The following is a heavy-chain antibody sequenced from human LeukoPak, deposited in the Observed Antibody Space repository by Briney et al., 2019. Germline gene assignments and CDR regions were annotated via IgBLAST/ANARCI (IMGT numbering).Heavy chain of an antibody. D-gene: IGHD3-22*01. CDR3: AKDWEHYYDSSGYYYLDY. CDR1: GFTFSSYG. Sequence: PGGSLRLSCAASGFTFSSYGMHWVRQAPGKGLEWVAVISYDGRNKYYADSVKGRFTISRDNSKNTLYLQMNSLRAEDTAVYYCAKDWEHYYDSSGYYYLDYWGQGTLVTVSS. CDR2: ISYDGRNK. V-gene: IGHV3-30*18. J-gene: IGHJ4*02.